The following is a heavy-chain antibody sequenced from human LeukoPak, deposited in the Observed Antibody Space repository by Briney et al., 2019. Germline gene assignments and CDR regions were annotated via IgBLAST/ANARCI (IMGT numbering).Heavy chain of an antibody. CDR1: GFTFRTYW. V-gene: IGHV3-7*01. J-gene: IGHJ3*02. CDR2: IKQEGREK. CDR3: ARDNRGYYDSSGSSLDDAFDI. Sequence: PGGSLRLSCAASGFTFRTYWLSWDRQAPGKGPEWVANIKQEGREKFYVDSVKCRFTISRDNDENVLYLQMNSLRAEDTAVYYCARDNRGYYDSSGSSLDDAFDIWGLGTMVTVSS. D-gene: IGHD3-22*01.